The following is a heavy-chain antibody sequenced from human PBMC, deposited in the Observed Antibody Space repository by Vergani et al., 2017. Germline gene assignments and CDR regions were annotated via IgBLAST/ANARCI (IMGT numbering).Heavy chain of an antibody. D-gene: IGHD5-24*01. CDR3: ARDRGVSGDGYNTEAFDI. CDR2: IYTSGST. CDR1: GGSISSGSYY. J-gene: IGHJ3*02. V-gene: IGHV4-61*02. Sequence: QVQLQESGPGLVKPSQTLSLTCTVSGGSISSGSYYWSWIRQPAGKGLEWIGRIYTSGSTNYNPSLKSRVTISVDTSKNQFSLKLSSVTAADTAVYYCARDRGVSGDGYNTEAFDIWGQGTMVTVSS.